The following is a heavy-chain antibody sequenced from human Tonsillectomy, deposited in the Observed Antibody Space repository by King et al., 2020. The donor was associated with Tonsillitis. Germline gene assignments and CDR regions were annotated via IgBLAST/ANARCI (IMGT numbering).Heavy chain of an antibody. CDR1: GGSISSSSYY. CDR2: IYYSGST. Sequence: LQLQESGPGLVKPSETLSLTCTVSGGSISSSSYYWGWIRQPPGKGLEWIGSIYYSGSTYYKPSLKSRVTIYVDTSTTHFSLNLSSVTAAGTAVYSCARGFSYSSSWYGGRWFDPWGQGTLVTVSS. CDR3: ARGFSYSSSWYGGRWFDP. D-gene: IGHD6-13*01. V-gene: IGHV4-39*02. J-gene: IGHJ5*02.